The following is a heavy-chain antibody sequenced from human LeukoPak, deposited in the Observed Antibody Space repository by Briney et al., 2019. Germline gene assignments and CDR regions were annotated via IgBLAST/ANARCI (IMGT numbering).Heavy chain of an antibody. CDR3: ARSGGYSSNYYYYYMDV. J-gene: IGHJ6*03. CDR2: IIPIFGTA. Sequence: SVKVSCKASGGTSSSYAISWVRQAPGQGLEWMGGIIPIFGTANYAQKFQGRVTITTDESTRTVYMELSSLRSEDTAVYYCARSGGYSSNYYYYYMDVWGKGTTVTVSS. CDR1: GGTSSSYA. V-gene: IGHV1-69*05. D-gene: IGHD6-13*01.